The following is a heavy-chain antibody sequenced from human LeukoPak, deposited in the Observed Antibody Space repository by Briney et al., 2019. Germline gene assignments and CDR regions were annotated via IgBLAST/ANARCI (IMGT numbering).Heavy chain of an antibody. Sequence: PSETLSLTCTVPGVSITSGTYYWTWIRQPAGKGLEWIGRIYSTGRVNYNPSLKSRVTMLLDTSKNHISLKLTSVTAADTAIYFCARASETAMVTLWGQGTLVTVSS. CDR2: IYSTGRV. CDR1: GVSITSGTYY. D-gene: IGHD5-18*01. J-gene: IGHJ4*02. CDR3: ARASETAMVTL. V-gene: IGHV4-61*02.